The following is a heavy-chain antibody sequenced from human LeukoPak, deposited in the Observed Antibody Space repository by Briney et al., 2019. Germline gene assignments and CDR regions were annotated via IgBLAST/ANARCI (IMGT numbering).Heavy chain of an antibody. Sequence: SETLSLTCTVSGGSIRISSYYWGWIRQPPGKGREWIGSIYYSGSTYYNPSLKSRVTISVDTSKNQFSLKLSSVPAADTAVYYCARHRTIYYDNSGYWVWGQGTLVTVSS. J-gene: IGHJ4*02. D-gene: IGHD3-22*01. CDR3: ARHRTIYYDNSGYWV. V-gene: IGHV4-39*01. CDR1: GGSIRISSYY. CDR2: IYYSGST.